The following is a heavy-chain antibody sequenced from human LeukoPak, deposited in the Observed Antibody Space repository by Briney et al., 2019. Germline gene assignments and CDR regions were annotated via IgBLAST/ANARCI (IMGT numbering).Heavy chain of an antibody. D-gene: IGHD3-10*01. V-gene: IGHV4-4*07. CDR2: IQISGST. J-gene: IGHJ4*02. Sequence: PSETLSLTCTVSGGSISSYYWSWIRQPAEKGLEWIGRIQISGSTNYNPSLKSRITMSVDTSKNQFSLKLSSVTAADTAVYYCARREVYYYGSGSYPFPDYWGQGTLVTVSS. CDR3: ARREVYYYGSGSYPFPDY. CDR1: GGSISSYY.